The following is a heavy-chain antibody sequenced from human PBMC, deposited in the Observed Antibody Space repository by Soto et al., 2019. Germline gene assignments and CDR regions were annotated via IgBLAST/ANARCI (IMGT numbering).Heavy chain of an antibody. D-gene: IGHD6-13*01. V-gene: IGHV4-59*01. Sequence: SETLSVPVLVSVCSFSSFCWGWIRQPPGKGLEWIGYICYSDITNYNPSLKSRVTISVETTKNQFSLKLSSVTAADTAVYYCATGDYSNSWNNGHYDYWGQGALVIVSS. J-gene: IGHJ4*02. CDR2: ICYSDIT. CDR1: VCSFSSFC. CDR3: ATGDYSNSWNNGHYDY.